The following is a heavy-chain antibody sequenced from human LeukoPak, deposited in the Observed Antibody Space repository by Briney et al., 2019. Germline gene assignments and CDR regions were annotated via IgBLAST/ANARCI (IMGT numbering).Heavy chain of an antibody. V-gene: IGHV4-39*01. CDR1: GGSISSSSYY. J-gene: IGHJ4*02. CDR3: ARLHRWVVVAATGRSDY. CDR2: SYYSGST. D-gene: IGHD2-15*01. Sequence: PSETLSLTCTVSGGSISSSSYYWGWIRQPPGKGLEWIGSSYYSGSTYYNPSLKSRVTISVDTSKNQFSLKLSSVTAADTAVYYCARLHRWVVVAATGRSDYWGQGTLVTVSS.